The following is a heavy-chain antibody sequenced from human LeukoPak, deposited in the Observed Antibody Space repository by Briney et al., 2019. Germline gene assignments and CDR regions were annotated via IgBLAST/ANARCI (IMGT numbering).Heavy chain of an antibody. CDR1: EFTFTTYG. Sequence: PGRSLTLSCAASEFTFTTYGMHWVRQAPGKGLEWVAFIYYDGSNIYYADYVKGRFTISRDNSKNTLYLQMNSLRAEDTAVYYCAKGVTTVTTDYFDYWGQGTLVTVSS. J-gene: IGHJ4*02. V-gene: IGHV3-33*06. CDR2: IYYDGSNI. D-gene: IGHD4-17*01. CDR3: AKGVTTVTTDYFDY.